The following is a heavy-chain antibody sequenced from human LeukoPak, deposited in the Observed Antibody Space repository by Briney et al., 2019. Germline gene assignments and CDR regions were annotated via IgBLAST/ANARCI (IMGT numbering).Heavy chain of an antibody. D-gene: IGHD7-27*01. V-gene: IGHV4-31*03. CDR1: GGSISSGGYH. CDR3: ASQDLNWGSSQFDH. CDR2: IFYSGNT. Sequence: SQTLSLTCTVSGGSISSGGYHWNWIRQHPGKGLEWIGYIFYSGNTYYNPSLKSRVTISVDTSKNQFSLKLSSVTAADTAVYYCASQDLNWGSSQFDHWGQGTLVTVSS. J-gene: IGHJ4*02.